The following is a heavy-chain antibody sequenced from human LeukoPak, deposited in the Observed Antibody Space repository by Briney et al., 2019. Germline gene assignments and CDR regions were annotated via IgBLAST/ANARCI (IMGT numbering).Heavy chain of an antibody. CDR2: INPNSGGT. D-gene: IGHD3-3*01. V-gene: IGHV1-2*02. J-gene: IGHJ6*03. CDR1: GYTFTGYY. CDR3: ARRGSGSGSYYYYMDV. Sequence: ASVKVSCKASGYTFTGYYMHWVRQAPGQGLEWMGWINPNSGGTNYAQKFQGRVTMTRDTSISTAYMELSRLRSDDTAVYYCARRGSGSGSYYYYMDVWGKGTTVTVSS.